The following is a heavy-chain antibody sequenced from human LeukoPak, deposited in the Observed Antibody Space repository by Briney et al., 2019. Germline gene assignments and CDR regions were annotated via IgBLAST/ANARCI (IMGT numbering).Heavy chain of an antibody. CDR3: ARGPALQQLVRGHYYYYMDV. CDR1: GGTFSSYA. J-gene: IGHJ6*03. D-gene: IGHD6-13*01. CDR2: IIPIFGTA. V-gene: IGHV1-69*06. Sequence: SVKVSCKASGGTFSSYAISWVRQAPGQGLEWMGGIIPIFGTANYAQKFQGRVTITADKSTSTAYMELSSLRSEDTAVYYCARGPALQQLVRGHYYYYMDVWGKGTTVTVSS.